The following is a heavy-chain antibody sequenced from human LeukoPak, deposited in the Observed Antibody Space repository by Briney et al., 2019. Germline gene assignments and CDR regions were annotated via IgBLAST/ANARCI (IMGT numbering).Heavy chain of an antibody. Sequence: GGSLRLSCAASGFTFSDYFMNWIRQAPGKGLEWVSYISSSGSTIYYADSVKGRFTKSRDNSKNSLFLQMNSLRAEDTAVYYCARDFADYYYMDVWGKGTTVTVSS. V-gene: IGHV3-11*01. CDR2: ISSSGSTI. J-gene: IGHJ6*03. CDR1: GFTFSDYF. CDR3: ARDFADYYYMDV.